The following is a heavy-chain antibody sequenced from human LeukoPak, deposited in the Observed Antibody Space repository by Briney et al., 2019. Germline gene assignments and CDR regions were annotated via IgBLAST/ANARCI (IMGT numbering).Heavy chain of an antibody. J-gene: IGHJ4*02. CDR2: ISSSSSYI. Sequence: PGGSLRHSCEASGFTFSSYTMNWVRQAPGKGLEWVSSISSSSSYIYFADSVKGRFTISRDNTNNSLYLQMNSLRVEDTAIYYCARESPLATHFDFWGQGTLVAVSS. V-gene: IGHV3-21*01. CDR3: ARESPLATHFDF. CDR1: GFTFSSYT.